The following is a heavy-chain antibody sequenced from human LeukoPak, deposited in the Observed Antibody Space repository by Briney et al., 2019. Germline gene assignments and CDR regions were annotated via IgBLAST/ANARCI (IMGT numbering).Heavy chain of an antibody. CDR1: GXTFSSYA. V-gene: IGHV3-48*03. Sequence: SGGSLRLSCTASGXTFSSYAMNWVRQAPGKGLEWVSYISSSGTTIYYADSVKGRFTTSRDNAKNSLYLQMNSLRPEDTAVYYCARADYWGQGALVTVSS. J-gene: IGHJ4*02. CDR3: ARADY. CDR2: ISSSGTTI.